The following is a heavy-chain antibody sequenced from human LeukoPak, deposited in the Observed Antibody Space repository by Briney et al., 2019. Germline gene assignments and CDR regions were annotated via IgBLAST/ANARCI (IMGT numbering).Heavy chain of an antibody. CDR3: ARDDSRVLGY. J-gene: IGHJ4*02. D-gene: IGHD3-10*01. CDR1: WVPISSSNW. V-gene: IGHV4-4*02. Sequence: SETLSLTCAVSWVPISSSNWWRWVRQPPGKGLEWIGEIYHSGSTNYNPSLKSRVTISVDKSKNQFSLKLSSVTAADTAVYYCARDDSRVLGYWGQGTLVTVSS. CDR2: IYHSGST.